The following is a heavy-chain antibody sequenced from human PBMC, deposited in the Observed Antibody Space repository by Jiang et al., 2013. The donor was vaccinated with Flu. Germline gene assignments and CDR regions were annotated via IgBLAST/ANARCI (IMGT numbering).Heavy chain of an antibody. CDR1: G. V-gene: IGHV1-18*01. CDR2: ISAYNGNT. J-gene: IGHJ6*03. Sequence: GISWVRQPGQGLEWMGWISAYNGNTKYAQKFRGRVTITADESTSTAYMELSSLRSEDTAVYYCARDRSRTPYGPYYYYYMDVWGKGTTVTVSS. D-gene: IGHD3-10*01. CDR3: ARDRSRTPYGPYYYYYMDV.